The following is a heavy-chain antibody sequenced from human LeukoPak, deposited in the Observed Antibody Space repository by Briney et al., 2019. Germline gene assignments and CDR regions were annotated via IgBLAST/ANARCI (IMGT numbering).Heavy chain of an antibody. J-gene: IGHJ3*02. CDR2: IIPIFGTA. Sequence: SVKVSCKASGGTFSSYAISWVRQAPGQGLEWMGGIIPIFGTANYAQKFQGRVTITTDESTSTAYMELSSLRSEDTAVYYCASRSTISDPDAFDIWGQGTMVTVSS. V-gene: IGHV1-69*05. CDR3: ASRSTISDPDAFDI. D-gene: IGHD5/OR15-5a*01. CDR1: GGTFSSYA.